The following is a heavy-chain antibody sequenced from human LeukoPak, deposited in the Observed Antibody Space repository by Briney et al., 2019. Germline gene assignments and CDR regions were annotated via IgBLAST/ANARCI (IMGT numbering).Heavy chain of an antibody. Sequence: SETLSLTCIVSGGSISSSIYYWAWVRQPPGKGLEWIGTVFYNGATQYSPSLRSRVTISIDTSTNQFSLKLSSVTAADTAVYYCARDSGDYWGQGTLVTVSS. J-gene: IGHJ4*02. CDR1: GGSISSSIYY. CDR2: VFYNGAT. V-gene: IGHV4-39*07. CDR3: ARDSGDY.